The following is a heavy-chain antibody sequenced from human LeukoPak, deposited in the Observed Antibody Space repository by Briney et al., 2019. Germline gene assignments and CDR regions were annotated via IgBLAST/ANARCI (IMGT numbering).Heavy chain of an antibody. CDR1: GFTFRSYA. V-gene: IGHV3-23*01. Sequence: PGGSLRLSCVVSGFTFRSYAMSWVRQAPGKGLEWVSVISGSGGSTYYADSVKGRFTISRDNSKNTLYLQMNSLRAEDTAVYYCARDRVVREFEYYFDYWGQGTLVTVSS. CDR2: ISGSGGST. D-gene: IGHD3-10*01. J-gene: IGHJ4*02. CDR3: ARDRVVREFEYYFDY.